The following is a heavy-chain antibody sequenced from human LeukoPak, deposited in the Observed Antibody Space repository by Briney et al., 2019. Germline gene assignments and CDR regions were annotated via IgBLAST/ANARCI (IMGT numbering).Heavy chain of an antibody. CDR1: GGSISSSSYY. V-gene: IGHV4-39*01. CDR2: IYYSGRN. CDR3: ARGDCSGGSCYLFDY. J-gene: IGHJ4*02. Sequence: SETLSLTCTVSGGSISSSSYYWGWLRQPPGKGEEWVGSIYYSGRNYYNPSRKRRVTISENTTKNQFSLKLSSVTAADTAVYYCARGDCSGGSCYLFDYWGQGALVTVSS. D-gene: IGHD2-15*01.